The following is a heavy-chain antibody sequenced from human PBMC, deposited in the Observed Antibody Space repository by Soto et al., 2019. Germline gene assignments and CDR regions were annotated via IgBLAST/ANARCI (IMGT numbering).Heavy chain of an antibody. V-gene: IGHV1-24*01. CDR3: ATSGGGSYFASFDI. CDR1: GYTLTELS. Sequence: ASVKVSCKVSGYTLTELSMHWGRQAPGKGLEWMGGFDPEDGETIYAQKFQGRVTMTEDTSTDTAYMELSSLRSEDTAVYYCATSGGGSYFASFDIWGQGTMVTVSS. D-gene: IGHD1-26*01. J-gene: IGHJ3*02. CDR2: FDPEDGET.